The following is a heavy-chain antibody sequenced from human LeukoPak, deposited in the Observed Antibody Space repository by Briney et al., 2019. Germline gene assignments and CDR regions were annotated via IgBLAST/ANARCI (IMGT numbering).Heavy chain of an antibody. J-gene: IGHJ4*02. Sequence: PSETLSLTCTVSGGSISSYYWSWIRQPPGKGLEWIGYIYYSGSTNYNPSLKSRVTTSVDTSKNQFSLKLSPVTAADTAVYYCARGRWGSSAGGLDCWGQGTLVTVSS. V-gene: IGHV4-59*01. CDR3: ARGRWGSSAGGLDC. CDR2: IYYSGST. CDR1: GGSISSYY. D-gene: IGHD3-16*01.